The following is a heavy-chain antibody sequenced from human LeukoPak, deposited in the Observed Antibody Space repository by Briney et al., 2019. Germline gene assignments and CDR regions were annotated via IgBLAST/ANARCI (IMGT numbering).Heavy chain of an antibody. D-gene: IGHD2-2*01. Sequence: PGGSLRLSCVASGFTFNTYVMHWVRQAPGKGLEYVSLINGNGVGPYFANSMKGRFTISRDNSRNTMYLQMGSLRVEDTAVYYCARAQLQNDALDIWGQGTMVTVSS. CDR2: INGNGVGP. CDR1: GFTFNTYV. V-gene: IGHV3-64*01. J-gene: IGHJ3*02. CDR3: ARAQLQNDALDI.